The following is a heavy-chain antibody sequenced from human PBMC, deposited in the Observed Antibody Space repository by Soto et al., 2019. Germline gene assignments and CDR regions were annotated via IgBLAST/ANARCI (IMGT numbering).Heavy chain of an antibody. J-gene: IGHJ4*02. CDR2: INEAGSER. CDR3: AGASSAYFDP. CDR1: GFTFRTSW. V-gene: IGHV3-7*01. D-gene: IGHD2-2*01. Sequence: EVHLVESGGPLVQPGGSLRVSCAASGFTFRTSWMTWLRQGPGEGLEWVANINEAGSERYHVDSVECRYTVWRDNAENSLYMNISSLRADDTAAYSCAGASSAYFDPWGRGTLVIVSS.